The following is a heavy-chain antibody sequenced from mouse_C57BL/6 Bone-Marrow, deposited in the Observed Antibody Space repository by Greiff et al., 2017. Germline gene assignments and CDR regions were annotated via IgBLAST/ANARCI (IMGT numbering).Heavy chain of an antibody. Sequence: QVQLQQSGAELVKPGASVKISCKASGYAFSSYWMNWVKQRPGKGLAWIGQIYPGDGDPNYNGKFKGKATLTADKSSSTAYMQLRSLTSEDSAVYVCARPYGSSYDWYFDVWGTGTTVTVSS. CDR3: ARPYGSSYDWYFDV. CDR1: GYAFSSYW. V-gene: IGHV1-80*01. D-gene: IGHD1-1*01. CDR2: IYPGDGDP. J-gene: IGHJ1*03.